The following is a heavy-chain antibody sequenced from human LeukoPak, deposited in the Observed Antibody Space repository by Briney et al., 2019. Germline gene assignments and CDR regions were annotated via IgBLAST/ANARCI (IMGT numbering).Heavy chain of an antibody. V-gene: IGHV4-39*07. CDR1: GGSISSSYYY. J-gene: IGHJ6*02. Sequence: SETLSLTCTVSGGSISSSYYYWGWIRQPPGKGLEWIGEINHSGSTNYNPSLKSRVTISVDTSKNQFSLKLSSVTAADTAVYYCARALGEYSYGYVYYYYGMDVWGQGTTVTVSS. CDR3: ARALGEYSYGYVYYYYGMDV. D-gene: IGHD5-18*01. CDR2: INHSGST.